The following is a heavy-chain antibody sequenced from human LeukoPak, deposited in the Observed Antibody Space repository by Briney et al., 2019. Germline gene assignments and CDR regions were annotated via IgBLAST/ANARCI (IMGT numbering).Heavy chain of an antibody. CDR2: IYYTGST. V-gene: IGHV4-59*01. Sequence: PSETLSLTCTVSGGSISGYYWSWIRHPPGKGLEGIGYIYYTGSTNYNPSLKSRVIISVDTSKNQFSLKVSSVTAADTAVYYCVRSKSGTYGWFDPWGQGTLVTVSS. CDR3: VRSKSGTYGWFDP. D-gene: IGHD4-17*01. J-gene: IGHJ5*02. CDR1: GGSISGYY.